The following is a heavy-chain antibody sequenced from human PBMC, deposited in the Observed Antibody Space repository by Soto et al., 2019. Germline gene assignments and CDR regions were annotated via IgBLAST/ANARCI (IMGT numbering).Heavy chain of an antibody. CDR2: IYYSGST. Sequence: SPTLSLPCTVSGGSIRSSSYYWGWIRQPPGKGLEWIGSIYYSGSTYYNPSLKSRVTISVDTSKNQFSLKLSSVTAADTAVYYCARALSGSYPYYFDYWGQGTLVTVSS. CDR1: GGSIRSSSYY. V-gene: IGHV4-39*01. D-gene: IGHD3-10*01. J-gene: IGHJ4*02. CDR3: ARALSGSYPYYFDY.